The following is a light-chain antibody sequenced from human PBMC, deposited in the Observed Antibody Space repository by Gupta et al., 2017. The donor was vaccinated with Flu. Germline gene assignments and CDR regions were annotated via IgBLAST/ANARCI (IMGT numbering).Light chain of an antibody. CDR1: QNISTY. CDR2: GTS. Sequence: DIQMTQSPSSLSASVGDRVTITCRASQNISTYLSWFQHEPGKAPKVLIYGTSSLFSGVPSRFSGSGYGTDFTLSIRNLQPEDFTTYFCQQSYSTPSFGGGTKVTI. V-gene: IGKV1-39*01. J-gene: IGKJ4*01. CDR3: QQSYSTPS.